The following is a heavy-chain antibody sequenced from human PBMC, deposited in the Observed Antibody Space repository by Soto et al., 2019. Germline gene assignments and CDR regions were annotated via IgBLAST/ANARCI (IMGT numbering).Heavy chain of an antibody. CDR2: IYYSGST. CDR1: GGSISSSSYY. Sequence: SETLSLTCTVSGGSISSSSYYWGWIRQPPGKGLEWIGSIYYSGSTYYNPSLKSRVTISVDTSKNQFSLKLSSVTAADTAVYYCARHFIHSGPIDYWGQGTLVTVSS. V-gene: IGHV4-39*01. CDR3: ARHFIHSGPIDY. J-gene: IGHJ4*02. D-gene: IGHD2-15*01.